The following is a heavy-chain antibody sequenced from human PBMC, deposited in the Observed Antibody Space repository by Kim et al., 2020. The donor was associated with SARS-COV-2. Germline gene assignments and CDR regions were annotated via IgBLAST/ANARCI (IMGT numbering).Heavy chain of an antibody. CDR2: ISSNGYST. J-gene: IGHJ4*02. D-gene: IGHD1-26*01. CDR1: GFTLTNYA. V-gene: IGHV3-64*01. CDR3: AREARNSGNYDYLDY. Sequence: GGSLRLSCTASGFTLTNYAMHWVRQAPGKGLEYVSAISSNGYSTYYANFVEGRFTISRDTSKNTLYLQLGSLRADDKAMYYCAREARNSGNYDYLDYWGQGILVSVSA.